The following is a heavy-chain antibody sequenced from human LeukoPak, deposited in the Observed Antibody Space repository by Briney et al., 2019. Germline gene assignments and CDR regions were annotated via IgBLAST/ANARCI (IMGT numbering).Heavy chain of an antibody. D-gene: IGHD3-10*01. J-gene: IGHJ6*02. CDR2: ISAYNGNT. Sequence: GASVKVSCKASGYTFTSYDINWVRQATGQGLEWMGWISAYNGNTNYAQKLQGRVTMTTDTSTSTAYMELRSLRSDDTAVYYCAREGEWLWFEAYYYGMDVWGQGTTVTVSS. CDR3: AREGEWLWFEAYYYGMDV. V-gene: IGHV1-18*01. CDR1: GYTFTSYD.